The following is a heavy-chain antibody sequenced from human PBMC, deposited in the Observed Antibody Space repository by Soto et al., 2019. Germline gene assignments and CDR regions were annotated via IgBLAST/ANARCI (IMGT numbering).Heavy chain of an antibody. V-gene: IGHV3-66*01. J-gene: IGHJ4*02. CDR2: IYSGGST. CDR3: ARFPTQHLVHPRQFDY. CDR1: GFTVSSNY. Sequence: GGSLRLSCAASGFTVSSNYMSWVRQAPGKGLEWVSVIYSGGSTYYADSVKGRFTISRDNSKNTLYLQMNSLRAEDTAVYYCARFPTQHLVHPRQFDYCGQGTLVTVSS. D-gene: IGHD6-6*01.